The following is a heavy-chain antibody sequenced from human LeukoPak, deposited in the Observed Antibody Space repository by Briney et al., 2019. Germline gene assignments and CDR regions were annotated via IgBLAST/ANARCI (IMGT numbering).Heavy chain of an antibody. V-gene: IGHV4-59*01. CDR2: IYYSGST. Sequence: SETLSLTCTVSGGSISSYYWSWIRQPPGKGLEWIGYIYYSGSTNYNPSLKSRVTISVDTSKNQFSLKLSSVTAADTAVYYCARVHAYYDFWSGWKTKYYYYYYGMDVWGQGTTVTVSS. D-gene: IGHD3-3*01. J-gene: IGHJ6*02. CDR1: GGSISSYY. CDR3: ARVHAYYDFWSGWKTKYYYYYYGMDV.